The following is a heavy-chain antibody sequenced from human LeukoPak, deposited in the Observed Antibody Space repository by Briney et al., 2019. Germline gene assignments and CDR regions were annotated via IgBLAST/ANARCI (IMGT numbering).Heavy chain of an antibody. J-gene: IGHJ4*02. V-gene: IGHV3-30*02. CDR3: AKDHSGSYSGYFDY. CDR2: IRYDGSNK. D-gene: IGHD1-26*01. Sequence: PGGSLRLFCAASGFTFSSYGMHWVRQAPGKGLEWVAFIRYDGSNKYYADSVKGRFTISRDNSKNTLYLQMNSLRAEDTAVYYCAKDHSGSYSGYFDYWGQGTLVTVSS. CDR1: GFTFSSYG.